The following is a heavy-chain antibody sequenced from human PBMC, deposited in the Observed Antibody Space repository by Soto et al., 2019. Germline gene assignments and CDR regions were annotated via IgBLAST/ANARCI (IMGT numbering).Heavy chain of an antibody. V-gene: IGHV3-7*03. CDR1: GFTFSTYC. Sequence: EVQLVESGGGLVQPGGSLRLSCTASGFTFSTYCMSWVRQAPGKGLGWVANIKEDGSEKYYVDSVKGRFSISRDNARSSLYLQMNSLRSEDTAVYYCVRVGRLGGYWGQGTQVTVSS. D-gene: IGHD3-16*01. CDR2: IKEDGSEK. CDR3: VRVGRLGGY. J-gene: IGHJ4*02.